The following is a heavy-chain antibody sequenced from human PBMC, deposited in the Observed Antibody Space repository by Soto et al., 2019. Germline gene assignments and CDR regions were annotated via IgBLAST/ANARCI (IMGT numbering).Heavy chain of an antibody. V-gene: IGHV1-69*02. J-gene: IGHJ3*02. CDR1: GGTFSSYT. CDR3: ARIMGIAVAGDDDAFDI. D-gene: IGHD6-19*01. Sequence: SVKVSCKASGGTFSSYTISWVRQAPGQGLEWMGRIIPILGIANYAQKFQGRVTITADKSTSTAYMELSSLRSEDTAVYYCARIMGIAVAGDDDAFDIWGQGTMVTVSS. CDR2: IIPILGIA.